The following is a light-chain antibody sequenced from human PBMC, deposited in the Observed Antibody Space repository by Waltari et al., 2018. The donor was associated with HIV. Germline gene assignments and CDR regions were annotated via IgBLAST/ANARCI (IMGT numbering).Light chain of an antibody. J-gene: IGLJ1*01. CDR2: EVS. Sequence: QSALTQPASVSGSPGQSITISCTGTSLDVGGYNYVSWYQQHPGKAPKLMIYEVSNRPSGVSNRFSGSKSGNTASLTISGLQAEDEADYYCSSYTSSSTFYVFGTGTKVTVL. CDR1: SLDVGGYNY. CDR3: SSYTSSSTFYV. V-gene: IGLV2-14*01.